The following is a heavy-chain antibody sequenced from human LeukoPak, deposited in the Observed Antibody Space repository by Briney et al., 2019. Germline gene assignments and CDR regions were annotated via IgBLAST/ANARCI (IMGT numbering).Heavy chain of an antibody. Sequence: SETLSLTCAVYGGSFSGYYWSWIRQPPGQGLEWIGEINHSGSTNYNPSLNRRVTISVDTAKNQSSLNLSSVTDADTAVYYCARGANYDIWTGYYKRENNWFDPWGQGTLVTVSS. V-gene: IGHV4-34*01. CDR3: ARGANYDIWTGYYKRENNWFDP. CDR1: GGSFSGYY. J-gene: IGHJ5*02. CDR2: INHSGST. D-gene: IGHD3-9*01.